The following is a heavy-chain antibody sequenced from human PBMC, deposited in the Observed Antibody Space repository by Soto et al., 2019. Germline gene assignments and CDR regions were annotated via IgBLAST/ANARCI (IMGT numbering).Heavy chain of an antibody. CDR2: NSPNSGVT. V-gene: IGHV1-18*01. Sequence: QVQLVQSEGEVRQPGASVKVSCRASGYTFTSYGIIGVRKAPGQGLKWMGYNSPNSGVTTYAQHLQGRLTMTTDTSTSTAYMELRSLSSDDTAVYYCVREMWTRSGTQNFFDYWGLGALVTVSS. D-gene: IGHD6-25*01. CDR1: GYTFTSYG. CDR3: VREMWTRSGTQNFFDY. J-gene: IGHJ4*02.